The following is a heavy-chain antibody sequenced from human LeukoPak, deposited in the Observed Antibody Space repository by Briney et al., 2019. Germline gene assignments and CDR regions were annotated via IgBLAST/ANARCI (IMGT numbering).Heavy chain of an antibody. CDR1: GFTFSSYG. CDR3: AKDRSTVVRGVPWFDP. V-gene: IGHV3-30*18. Sequence: GGSLRLSCAASGFTFSSYGMHWVRQAPGKGLEWVAVISYDGSNKYYADSVKGRFTISRDNSKNTLYLQMNSLRAEDTAVYYCAKDRSTVVRGVPWFDPWGQGTLVTVSS. D-gene: IGHD3-10*01. J-gene: IGHJ5*02. CDR2: ISYDGSNK.